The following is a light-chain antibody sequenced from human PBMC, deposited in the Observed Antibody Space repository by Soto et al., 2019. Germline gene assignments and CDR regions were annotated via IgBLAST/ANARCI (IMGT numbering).Light chain of an antibody. Sequence: QSALTQPASVSGSPGQSITISCTGTSSDVGGYSSVSWYQHHPGKAPKLMIYQVSSRPSEVSNRFSGSKSGNTASLTISGLQAEDEADYYCNSYTNINTRACVFGTGTKVTVL. CDR1: SSDVGGYSS. V-gene: IGLV2-14*01. CDR3: NSYTNINTRACV. CDR2: QVS. J-gene: IGLJ1*01.